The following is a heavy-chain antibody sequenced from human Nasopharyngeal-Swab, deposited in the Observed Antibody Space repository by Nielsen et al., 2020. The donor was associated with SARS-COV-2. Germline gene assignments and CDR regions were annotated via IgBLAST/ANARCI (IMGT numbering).Heavy chain of an antibody. V-gene: IGHV3-30*03. Sequence: GESLKISCAASGFTYWMNWVRQAPGKGLEWVAVISYDGSSSYYADSVKGRFIISRDNSKNTLYLRMNSLRAEDTAVYYCARGNGSYYLYIWDNWGQGTLVTVSS. J-gene: IGHJ4*02. CDR1: GFTYW. D-gene: IGHD1-26*01. CDR3: ARGNGSYYLYIWDN. CDR2: ISYDGSSS.